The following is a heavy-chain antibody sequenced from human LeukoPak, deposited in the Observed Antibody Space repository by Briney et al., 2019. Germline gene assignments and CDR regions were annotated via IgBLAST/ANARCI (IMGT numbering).Heavy chain of an antibody. V-gene: IGHV1-2*02. CDR1: GYTFTGYY. CDR3: ASTQWIQLWSRAFDI. Sequence: ASVKVSCKASGYTFTGYYMHWVRQAPGQGLEWMGWINPNSGGTNYAQKFQGRFTMTRDTSISTAYMELSRLRSDDTAVYYCASTQWIQLWSRAFDIWGQGTMVTVSS. D-gene: IGHD5-18*01. CDR2: INPNSGGT. J-gene: IGHJ3*02.